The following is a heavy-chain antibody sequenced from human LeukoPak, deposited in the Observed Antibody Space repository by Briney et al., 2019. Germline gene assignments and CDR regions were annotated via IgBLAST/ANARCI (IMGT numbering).Heavy chain of an antibody. V-gene: IGHV3-74*01. CDR3: VRGSSGWRGMDV. J-gene: IGHJ6*02. Sequence: PGGSLRLSCAASGFMFSRFCIHWVRQLPGKGLAPVARGCVVGSVPSYADSAKGRFTVFRDDAKNTVDLQMDSLGVEDTAVYYCVRGSSGWRGMDVWGQGTTV. D-gene: IGHD6-19*01. CDR2: GCVVGSVP. CDR1: GFMFSRFC.